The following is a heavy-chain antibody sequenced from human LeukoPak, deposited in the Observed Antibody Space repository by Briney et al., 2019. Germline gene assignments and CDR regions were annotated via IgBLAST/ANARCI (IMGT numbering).Heavy chain of an antibody. CDR1: GGSISSNNW. V-gene: IGHV4-4*02. D-gene: IGHD3-22*01. CDR2: IHHSGSS. Sequence: PSETLSLTCAVSGGSISSNNWWSWLRQPPGKGLEWIGDIHHSGSSNYNPSLNSRVTISVDTSKNQFSLKLSSVTAADTAVYYCARQYYYDSSGPNWFDPWGQGTLVTVSS. CDR3: ARQYYYDSSGPNWFDP. J-gene: IGHJ5*02.